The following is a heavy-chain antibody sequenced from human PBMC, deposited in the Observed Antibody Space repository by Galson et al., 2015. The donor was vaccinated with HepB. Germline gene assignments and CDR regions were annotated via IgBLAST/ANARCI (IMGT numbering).Heavy chain of an antibody. CDR3: ATTTVPGGYNWFDP. D-gene: IGHD6-19*01. V-gene: IGHV3-23*01. CDR1: GFTFSSYA. Sequence: SLRLSCAASGFTFSSYAMSWVRQAPGKGLEWVSGISGSGGSTSYADSVKGRFTISRDNSKNTLYLQMNSLRAEDTAVYYCATTTVPGGYNWFDPWGQGTLVTVSS. J-gene: IGHJ5*02. CDR2: ISGSGGST.